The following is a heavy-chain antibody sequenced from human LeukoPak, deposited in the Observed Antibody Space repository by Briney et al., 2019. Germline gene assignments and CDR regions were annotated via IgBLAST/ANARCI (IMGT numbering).Heavy chain of an antibody. CDR3: AKTRYGKPYYGMDV. D-gene: IGHD3-16*01. CDR1: GFTFDDYA. Sequence: GGSLRLSCAASGFTFDDYAMHWVRQAPGKGLEWVSGISWNSGSIGYADSVKGRFTISRDNAKNSLYLQMNSLRAEDTALYYCAKTRYGKPYYGMDVWGQGTTVTVSS. V-gene: IGHV3-9*01. J-gene: IGHJ6*02. CDR2: ISWNSGSI.